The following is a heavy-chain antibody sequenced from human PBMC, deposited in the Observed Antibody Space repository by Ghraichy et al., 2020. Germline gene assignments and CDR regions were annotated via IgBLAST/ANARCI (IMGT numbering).Heavy chain of an antibody. CDR3: AKLRKGTTIGRDY. V-gene: IGHV3-30*02. CDR1: GFVFSSYG. J-gene: IGHJ4*02. CDR2: IRFDGSQN. D-gene: IGHD1-26*01. Sequence: GSLRLSCSVSGFVFSSYGMHWVRQAPGKGLEWVAFIRFDGSQNYYADSVKGRFTISRDNSKNTLFLQMKSLRPEETAMYYCAKLRKGTTIGRDYCGQGTLVTVSS.